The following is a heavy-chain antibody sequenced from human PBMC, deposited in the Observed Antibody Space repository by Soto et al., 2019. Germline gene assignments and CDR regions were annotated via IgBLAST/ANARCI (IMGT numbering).Heavy chain of an antibody. V-gene: IGHV1-69*06. CDR1: GDTLNNYA. Sequence: QVQLVQYGAEVKKAGSSVKVSCKASGDTLNNYALSWVRQAPGEGLEWMGGIIPMFGTPNYAQKFQGRVTISADKSTSTVYMELSSLRSEDTAVYFCAREQVSGTYFTYWGQGTPVTVSS. CDR2: IIPMFGTP. D-gene: IGHD3-10*01. J-gene: IGHJ4*02. CDR3: AREQVSGTYFTY.